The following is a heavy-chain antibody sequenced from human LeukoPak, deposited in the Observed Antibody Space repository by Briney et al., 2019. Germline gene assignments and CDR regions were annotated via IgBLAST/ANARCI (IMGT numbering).Heavy chain of an antibody. CDR2: ISGSGGST. Sequence: GGSLRLSCAASGFTFSSYAMSWVRQAPGKGLEWVSAISGSGGSTYYADSVKGRFTISRDNAKNSLYLQMNSLRAEDTAVYYCARYAESYYFDYWGQGTLVTVSS. J-gene: IGHJ4*02. CDR1: GFTFSSYA. V-gene: IGHV3-23*01. D-gene: IGHD3-16*02. CDR3: ARYAESYYFDY.